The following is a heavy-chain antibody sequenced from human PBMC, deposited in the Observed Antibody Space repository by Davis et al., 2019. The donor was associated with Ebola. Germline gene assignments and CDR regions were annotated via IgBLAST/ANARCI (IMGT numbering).Heavy chain of an antibody. CDR1: GFTFSSYD. CDR3: ARGAVVPEY. V-gene: IGHV3-21*01. J-gene: IGHJ4*02. Sequence: GESLKISCAASGFTFSSYDMNWVRQAPGKGLEWVSSISSSSTYIYYADSVKGRFTVSRDNAKNSLYLQMNSLRAEDTAVYYCARGAVVPEYWGQGNLVTVSS. D-gene: IGHD3-10*01. CDR2: ISSSSTYI.